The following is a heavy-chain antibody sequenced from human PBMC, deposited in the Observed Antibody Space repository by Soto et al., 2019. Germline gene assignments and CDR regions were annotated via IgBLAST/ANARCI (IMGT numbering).Heavy chain of an antibody. J-gene: IGHJ6*02. CDR3: ARDGGDCSSTSCYTGAYYYYYYGMDV. Sequence: GASVKVSCKASGYNFTGYYMHWVRQAPGQGLEWMGWINPNSGGTNYAQKFQGRVTMTRDTSISTAYMELSRLGSDDTAVYYCARDGGDCSSTSCYTGAYYYYYYGMDVWGQGATVTVSS. V-gene: IGHV1-2*02. CDR2: INPNSGGT. CDR1: GYNFTGYY. D-gene: IGHD2-2*02.